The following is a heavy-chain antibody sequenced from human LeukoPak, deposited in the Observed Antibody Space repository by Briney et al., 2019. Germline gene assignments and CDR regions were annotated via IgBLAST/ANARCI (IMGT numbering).Heavy chain of an antibody. V-gene: IGHV4-31*03. D-gene: IGHD3-16*02. CDR1: GGSISSDGYY. CDR3: ARARYDYVWGSYLGIYYFDY. CDR2: IYYSGST. J-gene: IGHJ4*02. Sequence: PSETLSLTCTVSGGSISSDGYYWSWIRQRPGKGLEWIGYIYYSGSTYYNPSLKSRVTISVDTSKNQFSLKLSSVTAADTAVYYCARARYDYVWGSYLGIYYFDYWGQGTLVTVSS.